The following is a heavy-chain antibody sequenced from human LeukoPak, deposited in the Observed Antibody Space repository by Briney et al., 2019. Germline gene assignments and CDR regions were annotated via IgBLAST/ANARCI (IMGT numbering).Heavy chain of an antibody. CDR2: IYHSGST. Sequence: SSETLSLTCTVSGGSISSGNWWSWVRQPPGKGLEWVGEIYHSGSTSYNPSLKSRVTISVDTSKNQFSLKLSSVTAADTAVYYCARSNYDDSSGYYFGYFQHWGQGTLVTVSS. D-gene: IGHD3-22*01. V-gene: IGHV4-4*02. CDR1: GGSISSGNW. J-gene: IGHJ1*01. CDR3: ARSNYDDSSGYYFGYFQH.